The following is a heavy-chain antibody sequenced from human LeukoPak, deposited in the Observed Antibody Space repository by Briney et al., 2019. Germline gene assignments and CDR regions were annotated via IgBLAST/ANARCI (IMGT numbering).Heavy chain of an antibody. CDR2: IYTSGST. V-gene: IGHV4-4*07. J-gene: IGHJ4*02. CDR3: ARDRGYYDSSGYYDPTPYYFDY. D-gene: IGHD3-22*01. CDR1: GGSISSYY. Sequence: SETLSLTCTVSGGSISSYYSSWIRQPAGKGLEWIGRIYTSGSTNYNPSLKSRVTMSVDTSKNQFSLKLSSVTAADTAVYYCARDRGYYDSSGYYDPTPYYFDYWGQGTLVTVSS.